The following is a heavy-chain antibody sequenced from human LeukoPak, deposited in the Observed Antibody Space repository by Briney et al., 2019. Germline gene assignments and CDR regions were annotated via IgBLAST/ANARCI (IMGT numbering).Heavy chain of an antibody. CDR3: ARVATYGDYVDAFDI. CDR2: VSSTSSYK. V-gene: IGHV3-21*06. Sequence: PGGSLRLSCAASGFTFSNYNMNWVRQAPGKGLEWVSVVSSTSSYKYYTDSLKGRFTISRDNAKNSLYLQMTSLRAEDTAVYYCARVATYGDYVDAFDIWGQGTMVTVSS. CDR1: GFTFSNYN. D-gene: IGHD4-17*01. J-gene: IGHJ3*02.